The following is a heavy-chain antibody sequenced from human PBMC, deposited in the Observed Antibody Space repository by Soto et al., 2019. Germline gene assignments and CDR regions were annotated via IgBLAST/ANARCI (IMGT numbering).Heavy chain of an antibody. V-gene: IGHV1-2*02. J-gene: IGHJ6*02. Sequence: GASVKVSWKASGYTFTGYYMHWVRQAPGLGLEWMGWINPNSGGTNYAQKFQGRVTMTRDTSISTAYMELSRLRSDDTAVYYCARANSGWRLYYYYYGMDVWGQGTTVTVSS. CDR2: INPNSGGT. CDR1: GYTFTGYY. CDR3: ARANSGWRLYYYYYGMDV. D-gene: IGHD6-19*01.